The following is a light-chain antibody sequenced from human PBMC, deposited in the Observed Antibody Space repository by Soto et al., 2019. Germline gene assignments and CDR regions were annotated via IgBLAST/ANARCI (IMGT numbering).Light chain of an antibody. V-gene: IGKV2-28*01. Sequence: DIVMAQAPLSLPVTPGEPASISCRCSQSLLHSNGYNYLDWYLQKPGQSPQLLIYLGSNRASGVPDRFSGSGSGTDFTLKISRVEAEDVGVYYCMQALQTPPTLGQGTKVDIK. CDR3: MQALQTPPT. CDR2: LGS. J-gene: IGKJ1*01. CDR1: QSLLHSNGYNY.